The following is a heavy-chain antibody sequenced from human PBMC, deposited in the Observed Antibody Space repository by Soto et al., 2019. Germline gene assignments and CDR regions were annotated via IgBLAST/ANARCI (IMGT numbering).Heavy chain of an antibody. CDR2: IYSGGST. CDR1: GFTVSSNY. V-gene: IGHV3-53*04. CDR3: AGDHSGYDGSYASDI. D-gene: IGHD5-12*01. J-gene: IGHJ3*02. Sequence: EVQLVESGGGLVQPGGSLRLSCAASGFTVSSNYMSWVRQAPGKGLEWVSVIYSGGSTYYADSVKGRFTISRHNSKNTLYIQMSSLSAEDTALYYCAGDHSGYDGSYASDIWGQGTMVTVSS.